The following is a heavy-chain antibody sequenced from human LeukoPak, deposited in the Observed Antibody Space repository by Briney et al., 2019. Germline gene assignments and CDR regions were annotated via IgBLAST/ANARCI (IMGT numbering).Heavy chain of an antibody. D-gene: IGHD3-3*01. J-gene: IGHJ4*02. CDR1: GFTFSSYA. Sequence: GGSLRLSCAASGFTFSSYAMSWVRQAPGKGLEWVSAISGSGGSTYYADSVKGRFTISRDNSKNTLYLQMNSLRVEDTAVYYCAKGRSIFGVVNAPLWGQGNLVTVSS. V-gene: IGHV3-23*01. CDR3: AKGRSIFGVVNAPL. CDR2: ISGSGGST.